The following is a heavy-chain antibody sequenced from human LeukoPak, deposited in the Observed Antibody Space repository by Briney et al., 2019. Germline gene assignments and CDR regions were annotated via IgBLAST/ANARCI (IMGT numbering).Heavy chain of an antibody. D-gene: IGHD5-18*01. Sequence: SETLSLTCVVSGYSISSGYYWGWIRQPPGKGLEWIGSIYPGGNTYYNPSLKSRVTISVDTSRNQFSLKLSSVTAADTAVYYCVGGSGYSGVWGQGTLVTVSP. CDR2: IYPGGNT. V-gene: IGHV4-38-2*01. J-gene: IGHJ4*02. CDR1: GYSISSGYY. CDR3: VGGSGYSGV.